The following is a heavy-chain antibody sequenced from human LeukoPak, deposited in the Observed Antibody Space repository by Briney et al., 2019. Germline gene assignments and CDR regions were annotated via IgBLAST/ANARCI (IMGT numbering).Heavy chain of an antibody. D-gene: IGHD3-22*01. J-gene: IGHJ4*02. V-gene: IGHV4-59*01. Sequence: SETLSLTCTVSGGSICSYYWTWIRQPPGKGLEWIGYMHYSGSAYYNPSLQSRVTISIDTSKNQFSLKLNSVTAADTALYYCASDSSGYGSATHWGQGTLVTVSS. CDR3: ASDSSGYGSATH. CDR2: MHYSGSA. CDR1: GGSICSYY.